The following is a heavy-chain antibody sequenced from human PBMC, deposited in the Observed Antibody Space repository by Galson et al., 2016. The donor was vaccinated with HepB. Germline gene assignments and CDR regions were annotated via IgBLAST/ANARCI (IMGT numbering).Heavy chain of an antibody. CDR1: GFTFSSNW. V-gene: IGHV3-23*01. D-gene: IGHD1-26*01. J-gene: IGHJ4*02. CDR3: AAYHFRGSNPPGGFDY. Sequence: SLRLSCAASGFTFSSNWISWVRQAPGKGLEWVSVISDSGSNTYYADSVKGRFTISRDNSKNTLYLQMNSLRAEDTAVYYCAAYHFRGSNPPGGFDYWGQGSLVTVSS. CDR2: ISDSGSNT.